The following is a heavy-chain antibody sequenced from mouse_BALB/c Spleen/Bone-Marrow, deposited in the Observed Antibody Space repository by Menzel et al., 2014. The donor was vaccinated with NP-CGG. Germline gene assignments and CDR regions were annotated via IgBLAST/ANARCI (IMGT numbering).Heavy chain of an antibody. D-gene: IGHD2-2*01. Sequence: VQLQQSGAELVKPGASVKLSCKASGYTFTSYYMYWVKQRPGQGLEWIGEINPSNGGTNFNEKFKSKATLTVDKSSSTAYMQLSSLTSGDSAVYYCTRSGTSWLRRSWYFDVWGAGTTVDVSS. CDR1: GYTFTSYY. CDR3: TRSGTSWLRRSWYFDV. CDR2: INPSNGGT. V-gene: IGHV1S81*02. J-gene: IGHJ1*01.